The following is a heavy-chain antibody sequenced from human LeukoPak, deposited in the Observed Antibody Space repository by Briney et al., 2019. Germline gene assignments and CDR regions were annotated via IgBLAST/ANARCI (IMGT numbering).Heavy chain of an antibody. CDR1: GFTFSHYG. D-gene: IGHD2-2*01. V-gene: IGHV3-30*19. CDR2: ISYDGSNK. CDR3: AREGCSSTSCYAWDYYYGMDV. Sequence: GRSLRLSCAGSGFTFSHYGMHWVRQAPGKGLEWVAVISYDGSNKYYADSVKGRFTISRDNSKNTLYLQMNSLRAEDTAVYYCAREGCSSTSCYAWDYYYGMDVWGQGTTVTVSS. J-gene: IGHJ6*02.